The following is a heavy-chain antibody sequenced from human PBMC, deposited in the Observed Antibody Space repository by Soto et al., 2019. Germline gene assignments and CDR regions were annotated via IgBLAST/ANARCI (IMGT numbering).Heavy chain of an antibody. CDR3: ARAVEMATMDY. CDR1: GFTFSSYA. J-gene: IGHJ4*02. Sequence: VGSLRLSCAASGFTFSSYAMHWVRQAPGKGLEWVAVISYDGSNKYYADSVKGRFTISRDNSKNTLYLQMNSLRAEDTAVYYCARAVEMATMDYWGQGTLVTVSS. V-gene: IGHV3-30-3*01. CDR2: ISYDGSNK. D-gene: IGHD5-12*01.